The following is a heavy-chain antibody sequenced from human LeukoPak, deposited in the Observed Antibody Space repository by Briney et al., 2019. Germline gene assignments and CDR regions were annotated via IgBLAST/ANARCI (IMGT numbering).Heavy chain of an antibody. J-gene: IGHJ4*02. D-gene: IGHD6-19*01. CDR2: ISSSSRYK. V-gene: IGHV3-21*01. Sequence: GGSLRLSCAASGFTFSSYSMNWVRQAPGKGLEWGSSISSSSRYKYYADSVKGRFTISRDNAKNSLYLQMNSLRAEDTAVYYCAFNSGYSSAWSPDYWGQGTLVTVSS. CDR1: GFTFSSYS. CDR3: AFNSGYSSAWSPDY.